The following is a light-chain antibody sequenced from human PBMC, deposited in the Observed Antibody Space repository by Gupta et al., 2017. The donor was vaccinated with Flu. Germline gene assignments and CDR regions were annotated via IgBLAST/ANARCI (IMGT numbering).Light chain of an antibody. CDR2: GKN. Sequence: QTVRITCQGDSLRSYYASWYRQKPGQAPVLVFYGKNNRPSEIPDRFSSSSSGNTGSLTITGAQAEDEADYYCNSRDTSGNHPVVFGGGTKLTVL. V-gene: IGLV3-19*01. CDR1: SLRSYY. CDR3: NSRDTSGNHPVV. J-gene: IGLJ2*01.